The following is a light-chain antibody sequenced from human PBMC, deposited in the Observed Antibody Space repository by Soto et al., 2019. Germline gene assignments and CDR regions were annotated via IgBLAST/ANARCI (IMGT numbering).Light chain of an antibody. V-gene: IGLV2-14*01. Sequence: QSVLTQPASVSGSPGQSITISCTGTSSDVGGYNYVSWYQQHPGKAPKLMIYEVSNRPSGVSNRFSGSKSGNTASLTISGLLAEDEADYYCSSYTSNSTVFGGGTKLTVL. CDR2: EVS. J-gene: IGLJ2*01. CDR3: SSYTSNSTV. CDR1: SSDVGGYNY.